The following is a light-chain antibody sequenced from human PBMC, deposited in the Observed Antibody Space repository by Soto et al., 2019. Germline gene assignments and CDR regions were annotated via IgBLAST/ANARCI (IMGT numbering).Light chain of an antibody. CDR3: SSYTRSSTFV. J-gene: IGLJ1*01. Sequence: SALAQPASVSGSPGQSITISCTGTTSDVGAYNSVSWYQQEPGKAPKLMIYEVTNRPSGVSNRFSGSKSANTASLTISGLQAEDEADYYCSSYTRSSTFVFGTGTKV. CDR2: EVT. CDR1: TSDVGAYNS. V-gene: IGLV2-14*01.